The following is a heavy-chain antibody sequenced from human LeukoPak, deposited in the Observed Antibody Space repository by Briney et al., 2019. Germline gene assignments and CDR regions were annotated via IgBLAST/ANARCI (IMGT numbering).Heavy chain of an antibody. CDR2: ISAYNGNT. Sequence: GASVKVSCKASGYTFTSYYMHWVRQAPGQGLEWMGWISAYNGNTNYAQKLQGRVTMTTDTSTSTAYMELSSLRAEDTAVYYCAKVISSSCGIGGYWGQGTLVTVSS. CDR3: AKVISSSCGIGGY. V-gene: IGHV1-18*04. CDR1: GYTFTSYY. J-gene: IGHJ4*02. D-gene: IGHD6-13*01.